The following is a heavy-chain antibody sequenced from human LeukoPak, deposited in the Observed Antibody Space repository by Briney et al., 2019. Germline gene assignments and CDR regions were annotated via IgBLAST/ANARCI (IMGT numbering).Heavy chain of an antibody. CDR2: IYYSGST. CDR3: ARAGGFFSPFGY. Sequence: SETLSLTCTVSGGSISSGGYYWSWPRPHPGKGLVWFGYIYYSGSTYYNPSLKSRVTISVDTSKNQFSLKLSSVTAADTAVYYCARAGGFFSPFGYWGQGTLVTVSS. V-gene: IGHV4-31*03. D-gene: IGHD3-16*01. J-gene: IGHJ4*02. CDR1: GGSISSGGYY.